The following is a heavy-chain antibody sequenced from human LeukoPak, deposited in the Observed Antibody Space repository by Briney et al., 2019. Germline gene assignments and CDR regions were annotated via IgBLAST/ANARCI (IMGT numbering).Heavy chain of an antibody. V-gene: IGHV4-4*07. CDR3: ARQESVFWSVYYLFFDY. CDR1: GGSISSYY. D-gene: IGHD3-3*01. J-gene: IGHJ4*02. Sequence: RPSETLSLTCTVSGGSISSYYWSWIRQPAGKGLEWIGRIYTSGSTNYNPSLKSRVTMSVDTSKNQFSLKLSSVTAADTAVYYCARQESVFWSVYYLFFDYWGQGTLVTVSS. CDR2: IYTSGST.